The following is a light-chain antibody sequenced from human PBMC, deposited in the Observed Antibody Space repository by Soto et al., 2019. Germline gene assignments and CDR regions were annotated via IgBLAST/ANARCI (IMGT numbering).Light chain of an antibody. CDR1: QSVRGTY. J-gene: IGKJ1*01. Sequence: IGLSQSPGTLSLSPGERATFYCRASQSVRGTYIAWYQLKPGPVPRLVIYDASNRPTGIPARVSGSGAGKDFTLTISILAPEDFAVYYCQQRSNRLITFGQGTKVDIK. CDR3: QQRSNRLIT. V-gene: IGKV3D-11*02. CDR2: DAS.